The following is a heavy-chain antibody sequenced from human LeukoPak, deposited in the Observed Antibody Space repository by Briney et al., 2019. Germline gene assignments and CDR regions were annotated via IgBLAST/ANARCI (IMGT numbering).Heavy chain of an antibody. CDR2: ISWKCGSK. CDR1: GFTFDDYA. CDR3: AVFHFGGSSLGGSEAFDI. Sequence: GRSLRLPCAASGFTFDDYAMHWVRQAPGKGLEWVPGISWKCGSKGYADSVKGRFTISRDNAKNFLYLQMNSRRAEDTALYYCAVFHFGGSSLGGSEAFDIWGQGTMVTVSS. V-gene: IGHV3-9*01. D-gene: IGHD1-26*01. J-gene: IGHJ3*02.